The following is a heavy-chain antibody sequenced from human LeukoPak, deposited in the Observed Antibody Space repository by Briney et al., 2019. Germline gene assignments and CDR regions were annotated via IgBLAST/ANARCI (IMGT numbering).Heavy chain of an antibody. CDR2: IYHSGST. CDR1: GYSISSGYY. Sequence: SETLSLTCTVSGYSISSGYYWGWIRQPPGKGLEWIGSIYHSGSTYYNPSLKSRVTISVDTSKNQFSLKLSSVTAADTAVYYCARETVTYSDLDYWGQGTLVTVSS. CDR3: ARETVTYSDLDY. D-gene: IGHD4-17*01. J-gene: IGHJ4*02. V-gene: IGHV4-38-2*02.